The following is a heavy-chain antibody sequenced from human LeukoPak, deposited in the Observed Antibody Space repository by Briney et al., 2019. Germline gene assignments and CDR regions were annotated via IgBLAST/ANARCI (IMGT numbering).Heavy chain of an antibody. Sequence: SQTLSLTCAVSGGSISSGGYSWSWIRQPPGKGLEWIGYIYHSGSTYYNPSLKSRVTISVDRSKNQFSLKLSSVTAADTAVYYCARDRGNSRTTAYWGQGTLVTVSS. CDR1: GGSISSGGYS. V-gene: IGHV4-30-2*01. CDR2: IYHSGST. D-gene: IGHD1/OR15-1a*01. J-gene: IGHJ4*02. CDR3: ARDRGNSRTTAY.